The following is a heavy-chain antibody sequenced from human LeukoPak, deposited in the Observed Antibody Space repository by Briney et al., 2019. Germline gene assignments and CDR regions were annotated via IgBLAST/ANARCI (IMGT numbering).Heavy chain of an antibody. J-gene: IGHJ4*02. V-gene: IGHV4-4*02. CDR2: IYHSGSA. CDR1: GGSISSSNW. D-gene: IGHD4-17*01. CDR3: ARSREGDYGVPFDY. Sequence: PSETLSLTCAVSGGSISSSNWWNWVRQPPGKGLEWIGEIYHSGSANYNPSLRSRVTISLDKSENQFSLKLNSVTAADTAVYYCARSREGDYGVPFDYWGQGTLVTVSS.